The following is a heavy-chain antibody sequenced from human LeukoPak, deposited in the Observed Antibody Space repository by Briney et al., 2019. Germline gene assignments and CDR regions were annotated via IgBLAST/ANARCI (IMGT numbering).Heavy chain of an antibody. CDR2: ISAYNGNT. V-gene: IGHV1-18*01. Sequence: ASVKVSCKASGYTFTSYGISWVRQAPGQGLEWMGWISAYNGNTNYAQKLQGRVTMTTDTSTNTAYMELRSLRSDDTAVYYCARVVAAAADYYFDYWGQGTLVTVSS. CDR1: GYTFTSYG. CDR3: ARVVAAAADYYFDY. J-gene: IGHJ4*02. D-gene: IGHD6-13*01.